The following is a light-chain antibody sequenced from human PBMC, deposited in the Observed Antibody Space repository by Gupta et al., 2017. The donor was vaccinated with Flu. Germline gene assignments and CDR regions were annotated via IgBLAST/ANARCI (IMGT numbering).Light chain of an antibody. CDR3: LLAYSDTRV. V-gene: IGLV7-46*01. CDR2: DTP. CDR1: TGTVTGGHY. J-gene: IGLJ3*02. Sequence: QAVVTQEPSLPVSPGGPVTPPCGSSTGTVTGGHYVYWFQQKPGQAPRTLIYDTPNKHSWTPARFSGSLLGGKAALTLSGAQPEDEADYYCLLAYSDTRVFGGGTKLTVL.